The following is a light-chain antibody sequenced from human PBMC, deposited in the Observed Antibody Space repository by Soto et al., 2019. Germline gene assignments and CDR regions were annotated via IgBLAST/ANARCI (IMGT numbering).Light chain of an antibody. J-gene: IGLJ2*01. CDR1: SSNIGNNY. V-gene: IGLV1-51*01. CDR3: ATWDGSLPREV. CDR2: DNN. Sequence: QSVLTQSPSVSAAPGQQVTISCSGISSNIGNNYVSWYQQLPGTANKLLMYDNNKRPSGIPDRFSGSKSGTSGTLYITGRRTGDEADYYCATWDGSLPREVFGGGTKMNVL.